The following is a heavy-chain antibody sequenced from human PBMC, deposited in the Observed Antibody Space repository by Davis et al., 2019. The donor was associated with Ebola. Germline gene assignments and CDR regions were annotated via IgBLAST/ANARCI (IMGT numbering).Heavy chain of an antibody. CDR3: AKDRVGAGDY. J-gene: IGHJ4*02. V-gene: IGHV3-30*18. CDR1: GFTFSSYG. CDR2: ISYDGSNK. Sequence: PGGSLRLSCAASGFTFSSYGMHWVRQAPGKGLEWVAVISYDGSNKYYADSVKGRFTISRDNSKNTLYLQMNSLRAEDTAVYYCAKDRVGAGDYWGQGTLVTVSS. D-gene: IGHD1-26*01.